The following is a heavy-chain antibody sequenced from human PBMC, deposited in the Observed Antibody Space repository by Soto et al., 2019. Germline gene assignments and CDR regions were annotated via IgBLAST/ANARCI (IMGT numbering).Heavy chain of an antibody. V-gene: IGHV1-69*13. D-gene: IGHD2-2*01. J-gene: IGHJ6*02. Sequence: SVKVSCKASRVAFNKFIVTWVRQAPGLGLEWVGGIIPVFGTANYAQKFQGRVTITADESTSTSYMEVNNLRSEDTAVYYCAKVRYSSPMGYYYGMAVWRQGTTVTVSS. CDR1: RVAFNKFI. CDR3: AKVRYSSPMGYYYGMAV. CDR2: IIPVFGTA.